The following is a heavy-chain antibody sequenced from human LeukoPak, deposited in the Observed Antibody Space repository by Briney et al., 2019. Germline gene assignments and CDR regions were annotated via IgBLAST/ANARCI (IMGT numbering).Heavy chain of an antibody. V-gene: IGHV3-48*03. CDR2: IRSSGGTK. J-gene: IGHJ4*02. Sequence: PGGSLRLSYAASGFTFSSYEMNWVRQAPGKGPGWVSYIRSSGGTKYYADSVKGRFTITRDNAKNSLYLQMNSLRAEDSAVYYCARVSGGSSGYVFDYWGQGTLVTVSS. CDR1: GFTFSSYE. CDR3: ARVSGGSSGYVFDY. D-gene: IGHD3-22*01.